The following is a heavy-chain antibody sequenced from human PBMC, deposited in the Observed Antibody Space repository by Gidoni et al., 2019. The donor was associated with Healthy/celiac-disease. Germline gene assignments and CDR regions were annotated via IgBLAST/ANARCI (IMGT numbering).Heavy chain of an antibody. J-gene: IGHJ3*02. CDR1: GVTFSDYY. CDR2: ISSSSSYT. D-gene: IGHD6-13*01. V-gene: IGHV3-11*05. Sequence: QVQLVESGGGLVKPGGSLRLSCAASGVTFSDYYMSWIRQAPGKGLEWVSYISSSSSYTNYADSVKGRFTISRDNAKNSLYLQMNSLRAEDTAVYYCARGPIAAAGTDAFDIWGQGTMVTVSS. CDR3: ARGPIAAAGTDAFDI.